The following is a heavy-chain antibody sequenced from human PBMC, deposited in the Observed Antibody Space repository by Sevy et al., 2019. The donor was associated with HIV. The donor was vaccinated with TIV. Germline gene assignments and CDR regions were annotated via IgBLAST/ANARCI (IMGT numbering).Heavy chain of an antibody. CDR1: GFTFSTYA. V-gene: IGHV3-23*01. CDR2: ISFSGGST. CDR3: AKDRVSGTYYTGDFDY. D-gene: IGHD3-10*01. Sequence: GGSLRLSCAASGFTFSTYAMTWVRQVPGKGLEWVSVISFSGGSTYYADSVKGRFTISRDNSKNTLYLQMISLRAEDTAVYYCAKDRVSGTYYTGDFDYWGQGTLVTVSS. J-gene: IGHJ4*02.